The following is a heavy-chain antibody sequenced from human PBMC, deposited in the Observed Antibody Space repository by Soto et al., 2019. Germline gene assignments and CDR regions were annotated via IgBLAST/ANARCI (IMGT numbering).Heavy chain of an antibody. CDR1: GFTFSSYA. D-gene: IGHD2-15*01. CDR2: ISSNGGST. J-gene: IGHJ4*02. CDR3: ARANINCGSCCPDFDY. V-gene: IGHV3-64*01. Sequence: EVQLVESGGGLVQPGGSLRLSCAASGFTFSSYAMHWVRQAPGKGLEYVSAISSNGGSTYYANSVKGRFTISRDNSKNTLYLQMGSLRAEDMAVYYCARANINCGSCCPDFDYWGQGTLVTVSS.